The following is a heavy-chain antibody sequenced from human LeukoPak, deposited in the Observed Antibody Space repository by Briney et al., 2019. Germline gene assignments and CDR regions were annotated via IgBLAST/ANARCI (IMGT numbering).Heavy chain of an antibody. CDR2: INPSGGST. CDR3: ARDHEKGDYYGSGSDY. V-gene: IGHV1-46*01. Sequence: ASVKVSCKASGYTFTSYYMHWVRQAPGQGLEWMGIINPSGGSTSYAQKFQGRVTMTRDMSTSTVYMELSSLRSEDRAVYYCARDHEKGDYYGSGSDYWGQGTLVTVSS. J-gene: IGHJ4*02. D-gene: IGHD3-10*01. CDR1: GYTFTSYY.